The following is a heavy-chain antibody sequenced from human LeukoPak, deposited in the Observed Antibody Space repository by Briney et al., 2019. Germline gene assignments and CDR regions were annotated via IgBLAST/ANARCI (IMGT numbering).Heavy chain of an antibody. CDR1: GFIVSDND. Sequence: GGSLRLSCAASGFIVSDNDIKWVRQAPGKGLEWVSLIYADGSTHYTDSVKGRFSISRDNSQNTVYLQMYSLRGEDTAVYFCAKRSVPGRPGYWGQGTLVTVSS. D-gene: IGHD3-3*01. V-gene: IGHV3-66*04. CDR2: IYADGST. J-gene: IGHJ4*02. CDR3: AKRSVPGRPGY.